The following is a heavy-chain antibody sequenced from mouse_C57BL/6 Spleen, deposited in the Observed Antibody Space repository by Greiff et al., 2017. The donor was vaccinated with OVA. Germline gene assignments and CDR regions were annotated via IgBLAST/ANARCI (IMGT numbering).Heavy chain of an antibody. Sequence: VQLQLPGAELVRPGSSVKLSCKASGYTFTSYWMHWVKQRPIQGLEWIGNIDPSDSETHSNQKFKDKATLTVYKSSSTAYMQLSSLTSEDSAVYYCARKYYGSSYVGYYAVDDWGQGTSVTVSS. CDR1: GYTFTSYW. CDR3: ARKYYGSSYVGYYAVDD. D-gene: IGHD1-1*01. J-gene: IGHJ4*01. V-gene: IGHV1-52*01. CDR2: IDPSDSET.